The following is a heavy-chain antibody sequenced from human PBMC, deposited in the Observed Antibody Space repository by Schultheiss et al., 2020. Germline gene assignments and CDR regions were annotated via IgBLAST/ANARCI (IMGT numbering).Heavy chain of an antibody. CDR1: GFTFGDYA. Sequence: GESLKISCTASGFTFGDYAMSWFRQAPGKGLEWVGFIRSKAYGGTTEYAASVKGRFTISRDDSKSIAYLQMNSLKTEDTAVYYCTRVIAGRGYYYGMDVWGQGTTVTVSS. V-gene: IGHV3-49*03. J-gene: IGHJ6*02. D-gene: IGHD6-6*01. CDR3: TRVIAGRGYYYGMDV. CDR2: IRSKAYGGTT.